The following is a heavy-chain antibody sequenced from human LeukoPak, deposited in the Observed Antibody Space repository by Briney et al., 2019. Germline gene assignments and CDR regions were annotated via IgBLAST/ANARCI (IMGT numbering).Heavy chain of an antibody. V-gene: IGHV4-34*01. D-gene: IGHD2-15*01. Sequence: SSETLSLTCAVYGGSSSGYYWSWIRQPPGKGLEWIGEINHSGSTNYNPSLKSRVTISVDTSKNQFSLKLSSVTAADTAVYYCARSAAHGGYFDYWGQGTLVTVPS. J-gene: IGHJ4*02. CDR1: GGSSSGYY. CDR2: INHSGST. CDR3: ARSAAHGGYFDY.